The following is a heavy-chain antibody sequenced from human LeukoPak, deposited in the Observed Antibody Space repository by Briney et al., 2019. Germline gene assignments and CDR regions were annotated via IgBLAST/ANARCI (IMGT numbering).Heavy chain of an antibody. Sequence: PSETLSLTCTVSGGSISSYYWGWIRQPPGKGLEWIGYISYSGSTNYNPSLKSRVTISVDTSKDQFSLNLNSVTAADTAVYYCARDVRPLIHAFDIWGQGTVVTVSS. CDR1: GGSISSYY. V-gene: IGHV4-59*01. J-gene: IGHJ3*02. CDR2: ISYSGST. CDR3: ARDVRPLIHAFDI.